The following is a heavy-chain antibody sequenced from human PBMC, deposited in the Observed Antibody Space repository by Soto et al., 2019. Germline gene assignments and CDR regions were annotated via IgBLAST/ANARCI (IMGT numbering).Heavy chain of an antibody. J-gene: IGHJ4*02. CDR1: GFTFSSYA. CDR2: ISGSGGST. D-gene: IGHD6-13*01. V-gene: IGHV3-23*01. Sequence: PGGSLRLSCAASGFTFSSYAMSWVRQAPGKGLEWVSAISGSGGSTYYADSVKGRFTISRDNSKNTLYLQMNSLRAEDTAVYYCAKVPVWIAAAGTRYFDYWGQGTLVTVSS. CDR3: AKVPVWIAAAGTRYFDY.